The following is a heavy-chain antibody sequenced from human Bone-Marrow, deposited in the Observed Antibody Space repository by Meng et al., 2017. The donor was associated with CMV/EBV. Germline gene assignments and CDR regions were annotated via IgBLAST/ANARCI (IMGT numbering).Heavy chain of an antibody. CDR2: ISGSGGST. D-gene: IGHD3-16*01. CDR3: ARGGIANLDY. CDR1: GFTFSSYA. V-gene: IGHV3-23*01. J-gene: IGHJ4*02. Sequence: GESLKIPCAASGFTFSSYAMSWVRQAPGEGLEWVSAISGSGGSTYYADSVKGRFTISRDNSKNTLYLRMNSLRAADTAVYYCARGGIANLDYWGQGTLVTVSS.